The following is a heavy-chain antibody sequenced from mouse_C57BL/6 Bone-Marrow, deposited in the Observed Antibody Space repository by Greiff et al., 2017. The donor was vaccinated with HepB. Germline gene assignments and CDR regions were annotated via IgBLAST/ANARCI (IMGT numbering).Heavy chain of an antibody. CDR2: INPYNGDT. D-gene: IGHD2-5*01. CDR1: GYSFTGYF. Sequence: VQLQQSGPELVKPGDSVKISCKASGYSFTGYFMNWVMQSHGKSLAWIGRINPYNGDTFYNQKFKGKATLTVDKSSSTAHMELRSLTSEDSAVYYCAREAPDYYSNYVDAMDYWGQGTSVTVSS. V-gene: IGHV1-20*01. CDR3: AREAPDYYSNYVDAMDY. J-gene: IGHJ4*01.